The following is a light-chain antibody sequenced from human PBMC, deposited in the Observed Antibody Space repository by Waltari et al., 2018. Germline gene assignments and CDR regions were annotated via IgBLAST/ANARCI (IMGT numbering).Light chain of an antibody. Sequence: QSVLTQPPSASGTPGQRLTTSCSGSSSNLGVNVANWSPHFPVTAPRLLIFTNDQRPSGVPDRFSGSKSGTSASLAISGLQSEDEADYYCAVWDDNLSGVVFGAGTKVAVL. V-gene: IGLV1-44*01. CDR3: AVWDDNLSGVV. CDR1: SSNLGVNV. J-gene: IGLJ1*01. CDR2: TND.